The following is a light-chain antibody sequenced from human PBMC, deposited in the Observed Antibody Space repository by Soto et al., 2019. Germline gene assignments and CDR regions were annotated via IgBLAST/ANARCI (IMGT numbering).Light chain of an antibody. V-gene: IGKV3-20*01. CDR1: QSVSCSY. Sequence: EIVLTQSPGTLSLSPGERATLSCRASQSVSCSYLAWYQQKPGQAPRPLIYAASSRATGIPDRFSGSGSVTDFTLTISRLEPEDLAVYYCQQYDNSPQVTFGQGTRLEI. CDR3: QQYDNSPQVT. CDR2: AAS. J-gene: IGKJ5*01.